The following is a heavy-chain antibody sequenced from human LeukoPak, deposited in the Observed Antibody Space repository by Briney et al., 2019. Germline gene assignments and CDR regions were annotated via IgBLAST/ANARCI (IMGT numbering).Heavy chain of an antibody. CDR3: ARGLSSGYSFDY. CDR1: GGSFSGYY. Sequence: SETLSLTCAVCGGSFSGYYWSWIRQPPGKGLEWIGEINHSGSTNYNPSLKSRVTISVDTSKNQFSLKLSSVTAADTAVYYCARGLSSGYSFDYWGQGTLVTVSS. J-gene: IGHJ4*02. CDR2: INHSGST. D-gene: IGHD3-22*01. V-gene: IGHV4-34*01.